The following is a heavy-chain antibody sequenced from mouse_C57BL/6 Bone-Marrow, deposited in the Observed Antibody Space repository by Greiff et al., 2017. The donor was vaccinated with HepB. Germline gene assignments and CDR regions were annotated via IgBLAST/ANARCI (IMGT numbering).Heavy chain of an antibody. CDR1: GYTFTDYE. CDR2: IDPETGGT. D-gene: IGHD6-5*01. Sequence: VKLQQSGAELVRPGASVTLSCKASGYTFTDYEMHWVKQTPVHGLEWIGAIDPETGGTAYNQKFKGKAILTADKSSSTAYMQLSSLTSEDSAVYFCARSPYLWYFDVWGTGTTVTVSS. CDR3: ARSPYLWYFDV. J-gene: IGHJ1*03. V-gene: IGHV1-15*01.